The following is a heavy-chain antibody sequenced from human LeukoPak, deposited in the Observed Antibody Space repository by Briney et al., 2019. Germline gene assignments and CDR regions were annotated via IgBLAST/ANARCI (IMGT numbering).Heavy chain of an antibody. CDR1: GYSFSTYW. V-gene: IGHV5-51*01. D-gene: IGHD6-13*01. J-gene: IGHJ4*02. CDR2: IYPGDSDT. Sequence: GESLKISCKGSGYSFSTYWIAWVRQMPGKGLEWMGIIYPGDSDTRYSPSFQGQVTISADKSISTAYLQWSYLKASDSAMYYCARLGSSSWYGFDYWGRGTLVTVSS. CDR3: ARLGSSSWYGFDY.